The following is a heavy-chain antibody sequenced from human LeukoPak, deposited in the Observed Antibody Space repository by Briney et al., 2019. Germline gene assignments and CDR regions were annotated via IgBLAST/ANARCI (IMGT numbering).Heavy chain of an antibody. CDR2: IYTSGST. CDR3: AREGYGGNFDY. D-gene: IGHD4-23*01. CDR1: GGSISSGSYY. Sequence: PSETLSLTCTVSGGSISSGSYYWSWIRQPAGKGLEWIGRIYTSGSTNYNPSLKSRVTISVDTSKNQFSLKLSSVTAADTAVYYCAREGYGGNFDYWGQGTLVTVSS. J-gene: IGHJ4*02. V-gene: IGHV4-61*02.